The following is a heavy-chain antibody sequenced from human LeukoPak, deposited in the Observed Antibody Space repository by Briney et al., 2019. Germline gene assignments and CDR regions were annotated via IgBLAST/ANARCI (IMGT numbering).Heavy chain of an antibody. CDR2: INHRGST. CDR1: GGSFSGYY. CDR3: ERGVGIRDNY. Sequence: SETLSLTCAVYGGSFSGYYWSWIRQPPGKGLEWIGEINHRGSTNYNPSLKSRVTISVDTSKNQFSLKLSSVTAADTAVYYCERGVGIRDNYWGQGTLVTVSS. V-gene: IGHV4-34*01. J-gene: IGHJ4*02. D-gene: IGHD2-21*01.